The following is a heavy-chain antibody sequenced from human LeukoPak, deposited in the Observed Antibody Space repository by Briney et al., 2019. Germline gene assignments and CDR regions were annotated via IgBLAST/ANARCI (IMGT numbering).Heavy chain of an antibody. J-gene: IGHJ2*01. CDR2: IYTSGST. V-gene: IGHV4-4*07. CDR1: GGSISSYY. Sequence: SETLSLTCTVSGGSISSYYWSWIRQPAGKGLEWIGRIYTSGSTNYNPSLKSRVTMSVDTSKNQFSLKLSSVTAADTAVYYCARDRLGYCSSTSCYSKDWYFDLWGRGTLVTVSS. CDR3: ARDRLGYCSSTSCYSKDWYFDL. D-gene: IGHD2-2*01.